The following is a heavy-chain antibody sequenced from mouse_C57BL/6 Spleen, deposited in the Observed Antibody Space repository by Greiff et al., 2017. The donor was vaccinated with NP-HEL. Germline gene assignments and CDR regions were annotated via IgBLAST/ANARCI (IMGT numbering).Heavy chain of an antibody. CDR2: ISYDGSN. J-gene: IGHJ1*03. CDR1: GYSITSGYY. D-gene: IGHD1-1*01. Sequence: ESGPGLVKPSQSLSLTCSVTGYSITSGYYWNWIRQFPGNKLEWMGYISYDGSNHYNPSLKQRISITRDTSKNQFFLKLNSLTTEDTATYYCARALYGSSYWYFDVWGTGTTVTVSS. CDR3: ARALYGSSYWYFDV. V-gene: IGHV3-6*01.